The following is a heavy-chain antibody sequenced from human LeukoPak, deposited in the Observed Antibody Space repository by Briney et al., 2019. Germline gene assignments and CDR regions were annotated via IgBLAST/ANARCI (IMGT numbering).Heavy chain of an antibody. Sequence: GGSLRLSCAASGFTFSSYAMSWVRQAPGKGLEWVSSISSSSSYIYYADSVKGRFTISIDNAKNSLYLQMNSLRAEDAAVYYCARGYYDFWSRFSRTNYYYYYMDVWGKGTTVTVSS. D-gene: IGHD3-3*01. CDR3: ARGYYDFWSRFSRTNYYYYYMDV. J-gene: IGHJ6*03. CDR2: ISSSSSYI. V-gene: IGHV3-21*01. CDR1: GFTFSSYA.